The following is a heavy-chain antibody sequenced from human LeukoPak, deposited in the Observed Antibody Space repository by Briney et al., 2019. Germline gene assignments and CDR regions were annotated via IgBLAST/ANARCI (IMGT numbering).Heavy chain of an antibody. D-gene: IGHD6-6*01. CDR2: ISSSDSTI. CDR3: ATGQDSIASTRTGTDFDY. J-gene: IGHJ4*02. CDR1: GFTFSSYE. V-gene: IGHV3-48*03. Sequence: GGSLRLSCAASGFTFSSYEMNWVRQAPGKGLEWVSYISSSDSTIYYADSVKGRFTISRDNAKNSLYLQMNSLRAEDTAVYYCATGQDSIASTRTGTDFDYWGQGTLVTVSS.